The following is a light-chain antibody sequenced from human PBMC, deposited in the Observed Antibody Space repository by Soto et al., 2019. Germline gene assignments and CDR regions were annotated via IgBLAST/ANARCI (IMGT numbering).Light chain of an antibody. V-gene: IGLV1-36*01. J-gene: IGLJ2*01. CDR2: YDD. Sequence: QSVLTQPPSVSEAPRQRVTISCSGSSSNIGDNAVNWYQQLPGKAPKLIIYYDDLRPSGVSDRFSGSKSGTSASLAISGLQSEDEGDYYCAAWDDSLSAVVFGGGTQLTVL. CDR1: SSNIGDNA. CDR3: AAWDDSLSAVV.